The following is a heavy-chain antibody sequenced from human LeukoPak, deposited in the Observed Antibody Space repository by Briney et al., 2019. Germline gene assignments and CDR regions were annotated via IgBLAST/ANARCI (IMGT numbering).Heavy chain of an antibody. CDR2: IYPGDSDT. Sequence: GESLKISCKGSGYSFTSYWIGWVRQMPGKGLEWMGIIYPGDSDTRYSPSFQGQVTISVDESISTAYLQWNSLRASDTAMYYCARHLPCSAPDYWGQGTLVTVSS. J-gene: IGHJ4*02. CDR3: ARHLPCSAPDY. CDR1: GYSFTSYW. V-gene: IGHV5-51*01. D-gene: IGHD2-21*01.